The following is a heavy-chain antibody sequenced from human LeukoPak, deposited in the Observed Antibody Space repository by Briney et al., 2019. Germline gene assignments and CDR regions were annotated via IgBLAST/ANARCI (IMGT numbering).Heavy chain of an antibody. CDR2: IGTAGDT. D-gene: IGHD6-13*01. CDR1: GFTFRNFD. J-gene: IGHJ3*02. CDR3: SRGGAPAGYAYDI. Sequence: GGSLRLSCATSGFTFRNFDLHWVRQATGEGLEWVSAIGTAGDTYYPDSVKGRFTISRDNAKNSFYLQMNNLRVGDTAVYYCSRGGAPAGYAYDIWGHGTVVTVSS. V-gene: IGHV3-13*01.